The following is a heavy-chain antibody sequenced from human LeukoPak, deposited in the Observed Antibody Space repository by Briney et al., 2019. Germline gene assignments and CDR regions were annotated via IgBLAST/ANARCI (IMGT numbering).Heavy chain of an antibody. V-gene: IGHV1-2*02. CDR1: GYTITGYY. CDR2: INPNNGGT. Sequence: ASVKVPCKAFGYTITGYYIHWVRQAPGQGLEWMGWINPNNGGTNSAQKFQGRVTMTRDTSIGTAYMELNRLTYDDTAVYYCGRDRHWNQGNFDYWGQGTLVTVSS. D-gene: IGHD1-1*01. CDR3: GRDRHWNQGNFDY. J-gene: IGHJ4*02.